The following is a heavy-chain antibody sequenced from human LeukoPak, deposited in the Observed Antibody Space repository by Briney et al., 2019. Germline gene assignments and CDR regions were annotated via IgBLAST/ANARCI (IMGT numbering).Heavy chain of an antibody. CDR3: ARDPGYSSGWSDY. CDR2: ISYDGSNK. J-gene: IGHJ4*02. D-gene: IGHD6-19*01. Sequence: GGSLRLSCAASGFTFSSYGMHWVRQAPGKGLEWVAVISYDGSNKYYADSVKGRFTISRDNSKNTLYLQMNSLRAEDTAVYYCARDPGYSSGWSDYWGQGTLVTVSS. CDR1: GFTFSSYG. V-gene: IGHV3-30*03.